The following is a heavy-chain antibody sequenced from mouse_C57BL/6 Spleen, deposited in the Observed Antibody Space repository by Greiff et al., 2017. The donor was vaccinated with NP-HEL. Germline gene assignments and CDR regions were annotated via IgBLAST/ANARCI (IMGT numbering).Heavy chain of an antibody. CDR3: ARWDYSNY. V-gene: IGHV1-26*01. CDR2: INPNNGGT. Sequence: EVQLQQSGPELVKPGASVKISCKAPGYTFTDYYMNWVKQSHGKSLEWIGDINPNNGGTSYNQKFKGKATLTVDKSSSTAYMELRSLTSEDSAVYYCARWDYSNYWGQGTTLTVSS. CDR1: GYTFTDYY. D-gene: IGHD2-5*01. J-gene: IGHJ2*01.